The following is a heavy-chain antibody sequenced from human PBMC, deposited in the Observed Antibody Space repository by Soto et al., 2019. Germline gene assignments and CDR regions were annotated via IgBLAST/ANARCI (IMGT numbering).Heavy chain of an antibody. CDR3: ARLLATSYCGGDCYLDY. V-gene: IGHV4-39*01. D-gene: IGHD2-21*02. CDR2: IYYGGNT. J-gene: IGHJ4*02. Sequence: SETLSLTCIVSGGSLSSSLYYWGWIRQPPGKGLEWIGSIYYGGNTHYNPSLKSRVTLSVDTTKNQFSLKVSSVTAADTAVYYCARLLATSYCGGDCYLDYWGQGTLVT. CDR1: GGSLSSSLYY.